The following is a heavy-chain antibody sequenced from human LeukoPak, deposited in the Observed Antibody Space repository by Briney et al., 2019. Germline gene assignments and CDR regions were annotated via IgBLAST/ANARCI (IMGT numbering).Heavy chain of an antibody. D-gene: IGHD4-17*01. CDR3: AGLNSPVTNYYYYYMDV. V-gene: IGHV4-34*01. J-gene: IGHJ6*03. Sequence: SETLSLTCAVYGGSFSGYYWSWIRQPPGKGLEWIGEINHSGSTNYNPSLKSRVTISVDTSKNQFSLKLSSVTAADTAVYYCAGLNSPVTNYYYYYMDVWGKGTTVTVSS. CDR2: INHSGST. CDR1: GGSFSGYY.